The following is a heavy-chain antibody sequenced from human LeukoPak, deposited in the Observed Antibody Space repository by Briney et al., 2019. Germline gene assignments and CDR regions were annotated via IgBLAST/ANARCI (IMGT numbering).Heavy chain of an antibody. CDR2: INSDGSST. Sequence: SGGSLRLSCAASGFTFSSYWMHWVRQAPGKGLVWVSRINSDGSSTSYADSVKGRFTISRDNAKNTLYLQMNSLRAEDTAVYYCARPADYGEGFDPWGQGTLVTVSS. CDR1: GFTFSSYW. D-gene: IGHD4-17*01. J-gene: IGHJ5*02. V-gene: IGHV3-74*01. CDR3: ARPADYGEGFDP.